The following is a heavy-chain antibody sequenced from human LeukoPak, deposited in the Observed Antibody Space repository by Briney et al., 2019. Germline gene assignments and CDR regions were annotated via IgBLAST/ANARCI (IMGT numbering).Heavy chain of an antibody. CDR1: GYTFTGYY. CDR3: ARDYYGSGSYYNPWELWFDP. D-gene: IGHD3-10*01. Sequence: ASVNVSCKASGYTFTGYYMHWVRQAPEQGGEWVGWINPNSGGTNYAQKFQGWVTMSRDTSISTAYMELSRLRSDETAVYYCARDYYGSGSYYNPWELWFDPWGQGTLVTVSS. J-gene: IGHJ5*02. V-gene: IGHV1-2*04. CDR2: INPNSGGT.